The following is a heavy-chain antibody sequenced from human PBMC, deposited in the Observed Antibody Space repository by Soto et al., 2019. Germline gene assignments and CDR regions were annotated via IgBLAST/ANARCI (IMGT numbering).Heavy chain of an antibody. Sequence: QVQLVESGGGVVQPGTSLRLSCATSGFTFSSYGMYWVRQAPGKGLEWVAVIWYEGANEHYADSVKGRFTISRDNSKNTLYLQMNSLRAEDTAIYYCAKDVGNSWSYYFDFWGQGTLVTVSS. CDR2: IWYEGANE. CDR1: GFTFSSYG. V-gene: IGHV3-33*06. J-gene: IGHJ4*02. D-gene: IGHD6-13*01. CDR3: AKDVGNSWSYYFDF.